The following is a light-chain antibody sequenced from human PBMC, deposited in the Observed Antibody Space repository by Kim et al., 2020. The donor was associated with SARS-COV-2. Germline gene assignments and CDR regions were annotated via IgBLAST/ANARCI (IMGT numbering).Light chain of an antibody. Sequence: RVTIACTGSSANVGAGYDVHWYQQLPGTAPKLLIYGDNNRPSGVPDRFSGSKSGTSASLAITGLQAEDEADYYCQSFDISLSGSGVFGGGTQLTVL. V-gene: IGLV1-40*01. CDR3: QSFDISLSGSGV. J-gene: IGLJ3*02. CDR1: SANVGAGYD. CDR2: GDN.